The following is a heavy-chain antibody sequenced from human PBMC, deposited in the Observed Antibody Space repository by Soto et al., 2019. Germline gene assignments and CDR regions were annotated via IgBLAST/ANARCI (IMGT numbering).Heavy chain of an antibody. V-gene: IGHV4-30-4*01. CDR2: IYNSGIT. D-gene: IGHD3-16*01. CDR1: GGSISSGDYS. Sequence: PSETLSLTCTVSGGSISSGDYSWSWVRQSPGKGLEWIGHIYNSGITNYNPSLKSRVVISIDTSRKQLSLRLNSLTAADTAVYYCARQSYDYIWGGRGAFDIWGQGTMVTVSS. J-gene: IGHJ3*02. CDR3: ARQSYDYIWGGRGAFDI.